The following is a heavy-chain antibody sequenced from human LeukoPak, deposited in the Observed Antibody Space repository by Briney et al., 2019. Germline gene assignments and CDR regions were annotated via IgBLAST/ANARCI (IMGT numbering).Heavy chain of an antibody. CDR3: ARDATHYVALDM. CDR1: GFTFSSYG. Sequence: GRSLRLSCAASGFTFSSYGMHWVRQAPGKGLEWVAVISYDGSNKYYADSVKGRFTTSRDNSKNTLYLQMNSLRAEDTAVYYCARDATHYVALDMWDQGTMVTVSS. V-gene: IGHV3-30*03. D-gene: IGHD4-17*01. J-gene: IGHJ3*02. CDR2: ISYDGSNK.